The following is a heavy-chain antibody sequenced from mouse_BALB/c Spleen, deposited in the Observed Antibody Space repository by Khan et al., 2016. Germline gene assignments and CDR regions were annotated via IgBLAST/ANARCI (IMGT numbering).Heavy chain of an antibody. CDR2: IHYSGST. CDR1: GFSITSDYS. CDR3: ARYFYGEAPWFAY. J-gene: IGHJ3*01. V-gene: IGHV3-1*02. Sequence: EVQLQESGPDLVKPSQSLSLTCTVTGFSITSDYSWHWIRQFPGNKLEWMGYIHYSGSTNYHPALKSRISITRDTSKNQFFLQLNSVTTEDTATFSSARYFYGEAPWFAYWGQGTLVTVSA. D-gene: IGHD1-1*01.